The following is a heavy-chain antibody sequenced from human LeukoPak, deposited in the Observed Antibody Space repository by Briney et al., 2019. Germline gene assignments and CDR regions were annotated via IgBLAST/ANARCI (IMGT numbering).Heavy chain of an antibody. CDR1: GFTFSSYE. CDR2: ISSSGSTI. Sequence: PGGSLRLSCAASGFTFSSYEMNWVRQAPGKGLELGSHISSSGSTIYDADSVKGRFTISRDNAKNSLYLQMNSLRAEDTAVYYCARRRDGYNQYYFDYWGQGTLVTVSS. J-gene: IGHJ4*02. CDR3: ARRRDGYNQYYFDY. D-gene: IGHD5-24*01. V-gene: IGHV3-48*03.